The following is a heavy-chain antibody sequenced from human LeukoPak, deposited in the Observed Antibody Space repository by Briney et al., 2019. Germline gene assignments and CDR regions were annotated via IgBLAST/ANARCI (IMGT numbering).Heavy chain of an antibody. CDR1: GGSISSGGYY. J-gene: IGHJ4*02. Sequence: SQTLSLTCTVSGGSISSGGYYWSWIRQPPGEGLEWIGYIYHSGSTYYNPSLKSRVTISVDRSKNQFSLKLSSVTAADTAVYYCARDGAGEWELSFDYWGQGTLVTVSS. CDR3: ARDGAGEWELSFDY. D-gene: IGHD1-26*01. V-gene: IGHV4-30-2*01. CDR2: IYHSGST.